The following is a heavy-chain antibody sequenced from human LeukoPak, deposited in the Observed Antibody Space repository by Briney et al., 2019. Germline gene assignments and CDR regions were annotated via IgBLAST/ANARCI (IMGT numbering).Heavy chain of an antibody. J-gene: IGHJ4*02. CDR2: ISYDGSNK. Sequence: PGGSLRLSCAASGFTFSSYGMHWVRQAPGKGLERVAVISYDGSNKYYADSVKGRFTISRDNAKDSLYLQMNSLRDEDTAVYYCARSLGDDWGQGTLVTVSS. CDR1: GFTFSSYG. CDR3: ARSLGDD. V-gene: IGHV3-30*03. D-gene: IGHD3-16*01.